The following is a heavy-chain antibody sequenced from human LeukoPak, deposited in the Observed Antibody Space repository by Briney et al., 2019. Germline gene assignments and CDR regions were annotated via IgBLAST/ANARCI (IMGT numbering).Heavy chain of an antibody. V-gene: IGHV1-2*02. CDR3: ARAQAGTSCCHFDY. D-gene: IGHD2-2*01. CDR1: GYTFTGYY. J-gene: IGHJ4*02. CDR2: ISPDSGGT. Sequence: ASVKVSCKASGYTFTGYYIHWVRQAPGQGLEWMGWISPDSGGTNYAQKFQGRVTMTTDTSINTAYMELSSLRSDDTAVYFCARAQAGTSCCHFDYWGQGTLVTVSS.